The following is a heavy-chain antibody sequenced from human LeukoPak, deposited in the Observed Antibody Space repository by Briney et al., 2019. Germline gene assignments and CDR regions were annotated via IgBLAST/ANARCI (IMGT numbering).Heavy chain of an antibody. V-gene: IGHV4-39*07. CDR2: IYYSGST. CDR1: GFTFSSYS. D-gene: IGHD6-13*01. CDR3: ARVGGSSSWYSPHYFDY. Sequence: GSLRLSCAASGFTFSSYSMNWIRQPPGKGLEWIGSIYYSGSTYYNPSLKSRVTISVDTSKNQFSLKLSSVTAADTAVYYCARVGGSSSWYSPHYFDYWGQGTLVTVSS. J-gene: IGHJ4*02.